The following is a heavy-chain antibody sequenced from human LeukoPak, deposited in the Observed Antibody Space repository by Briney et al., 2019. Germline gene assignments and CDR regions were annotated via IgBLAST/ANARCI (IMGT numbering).Heavy chain of an antibody. CDR1: GFTFDDYG. J-gene: IGHJ5*02. CDR2: INWNGGST. Sequence: GGSLRLSCAASGFTFDDYGMSWVRQAPGKGLECVSGINWNGGSTGYADSVKGRFTISRDNAKNSLYLQMNSLRVEDTAVCYCAKCDVNGDWFDPWGQGTLVTVSS. V-gene: IGHV3-20*04. CDR3: AKCDVNGDWFDP. D-gene: IGHD2-21*02.